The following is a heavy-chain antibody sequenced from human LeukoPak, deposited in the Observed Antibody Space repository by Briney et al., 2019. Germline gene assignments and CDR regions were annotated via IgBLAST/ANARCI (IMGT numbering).Heavy chain of an antibody. CDR2: IYRVGST. J-gene: IGHJ6*02. CDR3: ARDGGNNSWYGMDV. Sequence: GGSLRLSCAASGFTVSSNYMSWVRQAPGKGLEWVSIIYRVGSTFYADSAEGRFTISRDNSKNTLYLQMNSLRVEDTAIYYCARDGGNNSWYGMDVWGQGTTVTVSS. D-gene: IGHD4-23*01. CDR1: GFTVSSNY. V-gene: IGHV3-66*01.